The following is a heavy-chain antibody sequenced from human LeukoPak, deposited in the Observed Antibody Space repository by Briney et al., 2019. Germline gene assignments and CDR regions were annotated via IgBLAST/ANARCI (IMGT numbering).Heavy chain of an antibody. D-gene: IGHD3-16*01. J-gene: IGHJ5*02. V-gene: IGHV3-7*01. CDR3: ARYHYDYALSWFDP. CDR2: IKQDGSEK. Sequence: QAGGSLRLSCAASGFTFSSYWMSWVRQAPGKGLEWVANIKQDGSEKYYVDSVKGRFTISRDNAKNSLYLQMNSLRAEDTAVYYCARYHYDYALSWFDPWGQGTLVTVSS. CDR1: GFTFSSYW.